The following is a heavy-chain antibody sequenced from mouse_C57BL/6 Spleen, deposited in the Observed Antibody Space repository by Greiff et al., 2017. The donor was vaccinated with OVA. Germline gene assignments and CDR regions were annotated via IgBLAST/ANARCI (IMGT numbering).Heavy chain of an antibody. D-gene: IGHD1-1*02. Sequence: QVQLQQSGAELVMPGASVKLSCKASGYTFTSYWMHWVKQRPGQGLEWIGEIDPSDSYTNYNQKFKGKSTLTVDKSSSTAYMQLSSLTSEDSAVYYCARWEYGGYFDYWGQGTTLTVSS. CDR3: ARWEYGGYFDY. CDR2: IDPSDSYT. CDR1: GYTFTSYW. J-gene: IGHJ2*01. V-gene: IGHV1-69*01.